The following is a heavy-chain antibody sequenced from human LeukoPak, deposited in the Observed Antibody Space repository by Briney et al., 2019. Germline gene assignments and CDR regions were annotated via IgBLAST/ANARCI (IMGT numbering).Heavy chain of an antibody. J-gene: IGHJ1*01. CDR2: INHSGST. D-gene: IGHD3-22*01. Sequence: PSETLSLTCAVYGGSFTDYYWTWIRQPPGKGLEWIGEINHSGSTNYNPSLKSRVTISVDTSKNQFSLKLSSVTAADTAVYYCARYYDSGGYYPGTAYFQHWGQGTLVTVSS. V-gene: IGHV4-34*01. CDR3: ARYYDSGGYYPGTAYFQH. CDR1: GGSFTDYY.